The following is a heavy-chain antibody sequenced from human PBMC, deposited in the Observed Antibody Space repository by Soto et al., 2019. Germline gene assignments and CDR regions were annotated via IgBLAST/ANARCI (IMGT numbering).Heavy chain of an antibody. CDR3: ARLGAFYQAMDS. CDR2: IYYAGTT. J-gene: IGHJ1*01. CDR1: GGSISSGGYS. D-gene: IGHD2-2*01. Sequence: PSETLSLTCAVSGGSISSGGYSWSWIRQPPGKGLEWLGYIYYAGTTTYNPSLQSRVSISLDTSKNEVSLKLTSVTAADTAVYFCARLGAFYQAMDSWGQGTLVTVSS. V-gene: IGHV4-61*08.